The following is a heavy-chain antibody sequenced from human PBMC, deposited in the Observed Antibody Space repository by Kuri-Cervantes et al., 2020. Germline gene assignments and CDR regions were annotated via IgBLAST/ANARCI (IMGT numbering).Heavy chain of an antibody. Sequence: GGSLRLSCAASGFTFSSFSMTWVRQTPGKGLEWVSSVSSSSSYIYYADSVKGRFTISRDNSKNTLYLQMNSLRAEDTAVYYCAKDPVDTAMADAFDIWGQGTMVTVSS. J-gene: IGHJ3*02. V-gene: IGHV3-23*01. D-gene: IGHD5-18*01. CDR1: GFTFSSFS. CDR3: AKDPVDTAMADAFDI. CDR2: VSSSSSYI.